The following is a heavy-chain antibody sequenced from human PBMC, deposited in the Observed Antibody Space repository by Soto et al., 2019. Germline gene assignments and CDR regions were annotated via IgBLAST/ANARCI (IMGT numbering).Heavy chain of an antibody. V-gene: IGHV1-46*01. CDR2: VNPSLGRA. D-gene: IGHD6-6*01. CDR3: TRAPYSSTSFFFDF. Sequence: ASVKVSCKTSGYTVTAYHMHWVRQAPGQGLEWMGIVNPSLGRANYAQKFQDRVAMTWDTSINTFYMELTSLRSDDTAVYYCTRAPYSSTSFFFDFWGQGXLVTVS. J-gene: IGHJ4*02. CDR1: GYTVTAYH.